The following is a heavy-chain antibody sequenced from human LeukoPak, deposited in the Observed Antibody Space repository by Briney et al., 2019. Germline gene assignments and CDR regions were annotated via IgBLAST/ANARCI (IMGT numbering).Heavy chain of an antibody. Sequence: PGGSLRLSCAASGFTFSTFAMHWVRQAPGKGLQFVSAISRNGDSTYYANSVKGRFTISRDNSKNTLYLQMGSLRAEDMAVYYCARVRRHGSNSDYWGQGTLVTVSS. D-gene: IGHD5-24*01. CDR2: ISRNGDST. J-gene: IGHJ4*02. V-gene: IGHV3-64*01. CDR1: GFTFSTFA. CDR3: ARVRRHGSNSDY.